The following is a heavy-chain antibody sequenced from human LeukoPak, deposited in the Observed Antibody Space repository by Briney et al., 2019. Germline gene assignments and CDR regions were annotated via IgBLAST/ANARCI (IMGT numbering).Heavy chain of an antibody. CDR2: INHSGST. Sequence: SETLSLTCAVYGGSFSGYYWSWIRQPPGKGLEWIGEINHSGSTNYNPSLKSRVTISVDTSKNQFSLKLSSVTAADTAVYYCARGIAAARRSLDYWGQGTLVTVSS. V-gene: IGHV4-34*01. J-gene: IGHJ4*02. CDR1: GGSFSGYY. D-gene: IGHD6-6*01. CDR3: ARGIAAARRSLDY.